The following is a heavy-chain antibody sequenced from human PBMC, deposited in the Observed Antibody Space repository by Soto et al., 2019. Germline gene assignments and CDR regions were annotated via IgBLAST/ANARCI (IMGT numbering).Heavy chain of an antibody. CDR2: ISDDGSNK. CDR3: TKRRNVLRFLEWSSGMEV. V-gene: IGHV3-30*18. D-gene: IGHD3-3*01. Sequence: GGSLRLSCAASGFTFSNSVMHWVRQAPGKGLEWVAFISDDGSNKYYADSMKGRFTMSRDNSKSTLYLQMSSLRVEDTAVYYCTKRRNVLRFLEWSSGMEVWGQGTTVTVSS. CDR1: GFTFSNSV. J-gene: IGHJ6*02.